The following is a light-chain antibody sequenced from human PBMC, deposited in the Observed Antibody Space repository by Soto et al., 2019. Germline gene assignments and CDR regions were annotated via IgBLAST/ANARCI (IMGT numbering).Light chain of an antibody. V-gene: IGKV1-5*01. CDR3: QQYNNWPPVT. J-gene: IGKJ5*01. CDR1: QDISTW. CDR2: DAS. Sequence: DIQMTQSPSTLSASVGDRVTITCRASQDISTWLAWYQQRPGKAPHLLIYDASRLQSGVPSRFTGSGSGTEFTLTVSSLQPDDFAVYFCQQYNNWPPVTFGQGTRLEIK.